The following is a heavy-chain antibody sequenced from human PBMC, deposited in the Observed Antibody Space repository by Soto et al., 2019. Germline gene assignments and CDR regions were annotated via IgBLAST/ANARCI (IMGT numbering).Heavy chain of an antibody. D-gene: IGHD1-1*01. V-gene: IGHV5-51*01. CDR2: IYPGDSDT. J-gene: IGHJ4*02. Sequence: PGESLKISCKGSGYSFTSYWIGWVRQMPGKGLEWMGIIYPGDSDTRYSPSFQGQVTISADKSISTAYLQWSSLKASDTAMYYCARDPYLPTAGRLASLHYWGPGTLVTVSS. CDR3: ARDPYLPTAGRLASLHY. CDR1: GYSFTSYW.